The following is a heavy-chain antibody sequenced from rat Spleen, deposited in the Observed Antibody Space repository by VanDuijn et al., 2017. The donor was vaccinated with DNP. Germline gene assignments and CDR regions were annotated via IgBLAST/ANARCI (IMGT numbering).Heavy chain of an antibody. Sequence: EVQLVESGGGLVQPGRSLKLSCAASGFAFSGYYMAWVRQAPTKGLEWVALISYDGGRTSYRDSVRGRFTVSRDNAKSSLYLQMDSLRSEDTATYYCATRGNGSMDAWGQGTSVTVSS. CDR2: ISYDGGRT. J-gene: IGHJ4*01. V-gene: IGHV5-20*01. CDR3: ATRGNGSMDA. CDR1: GFAFSGYY.